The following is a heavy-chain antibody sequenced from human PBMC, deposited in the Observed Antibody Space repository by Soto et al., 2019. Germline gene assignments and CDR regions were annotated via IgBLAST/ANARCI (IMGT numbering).Heavy chain of an antibody. CDR1: GFTFSDYY. D-gene: IGHD2-15*01. Sequence: QVQLVESGGGLVKPGGSLRLSCAASGFTFSDYYMSWIRQAPGKGLEWVSYISSSGSTIYYADSVKGRFTISRDNAKNSLYLQMNILRAEDTAVYYCARDNVPYCSGGSCLKNYGMDVWGQGTTVTVSS. CDR2: ISSSGSTI. V-gene: IGHV3-11*01. J-gene: IGHJ6*02. CDR3: ARDNVPYCSGGSCLKNYGMDV.